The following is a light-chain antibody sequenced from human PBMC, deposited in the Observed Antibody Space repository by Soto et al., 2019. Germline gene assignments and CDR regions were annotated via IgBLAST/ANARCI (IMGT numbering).Light chain of an antibody. Sequence: SYELTQPPSVSVSPGQTASITCSGDKLGDKYACWYQQKPGQSPVLVIYQDDRRPSGIPERFSGSNSGNTATLTISGTQALDEADYFCQAWDSSSWVFGGGTKVTVL. CDR2: QDD. V-gene: IGLV3-1*01. CDR3: QAWDSSSWV. CDR1: KLGDKY. J-gene: IGLJ3*02.